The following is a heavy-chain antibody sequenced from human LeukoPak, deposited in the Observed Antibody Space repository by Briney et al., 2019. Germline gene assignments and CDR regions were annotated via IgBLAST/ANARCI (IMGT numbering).Heavy chain of an antibody. CDR1: GFTFSSYA. Sequence: GGSLRLSCAASGFTFSSYAMSWVRQAPGKGLEWVSFISVSGASTYYADSVKGRFTISRDNSKNTLYLQTNSLRAEDTAVYYCARDYSGSYYSPEIDYWGQGTLVTVSS. CDR3: ARDYSGSYYSPEIDY. CDR2: ISVSGAST. V-gene: IGHV3-23*01. D-gene: IGHD1-26*01. J-gene: IGHJ4*02.